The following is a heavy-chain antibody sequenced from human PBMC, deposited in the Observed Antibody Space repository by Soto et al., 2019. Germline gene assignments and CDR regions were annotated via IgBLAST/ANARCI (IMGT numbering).Heavy chain of an antibody. V-gene: IGHV4-4*02. D-gene: IGHD1-26*01. J-gene: IGHJ4*02. CDR2: IHRDGVT. CDR1: GGSTSSSDW. CDR3: AGRPEIHPR. Sequence: QVHLQESGPGLVKPSETLSLTCAISGGSTSSSDWWTWVRQPPGEGLEWIGEIHRDGVTNYNSSLKSRLTISLDQSRNQFSLSLPSVTAADAALYFCAGRPEIHPRWGQGILVPVSS.